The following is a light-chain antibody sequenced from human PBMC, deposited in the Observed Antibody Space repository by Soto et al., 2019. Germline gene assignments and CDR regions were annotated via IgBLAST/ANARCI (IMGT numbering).Light chain of an antibody. CDR2: DAS. J-gene: IGKJ5*01. CDR1: QDIGNY. CDR3: QQYYNVPIT. V-gene: IGKV1-33*01. Sequence: DIQMTQSPSSLSASVGDRVTITCQASQDIGNYLNWYQQRRGKAPKLLILDASSLDTGVPSRFSGSGSGTDFTFTISSLQSEDIATYYCQQYYNVPITFGQGTRLEIK.